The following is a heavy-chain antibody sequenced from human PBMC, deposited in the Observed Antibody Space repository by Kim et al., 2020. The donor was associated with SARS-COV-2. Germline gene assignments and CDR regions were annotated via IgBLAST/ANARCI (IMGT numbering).Heavy chain of an antibody. V-gene: IGHV3-64D*09. J-gene: IGHJ4*02. Sequence: YADSVKGRFTISRDNSKNTLYLQMSSLRAEDTAVYYCVSGGGSSGYYAVFWGQGTLVTVSS. CDR3: VSGGGSSGYYAVF. D-gene: IGHD3-22*01.